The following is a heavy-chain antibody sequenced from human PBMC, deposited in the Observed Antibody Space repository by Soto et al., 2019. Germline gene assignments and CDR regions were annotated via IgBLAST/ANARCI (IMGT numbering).Heavy chain of an antibody. J-gene: IGHJ6*02. Sequence: PGGSLRLSCAASGLTFSDYYMSWIRQAPGKGLEWVSYITSSGSYTNYAQQFRERVTITRDMSTGRVYMELSSLRFEDTAVYYCAATIIAVGGSGYYGLDVWGQGTTVTVSS. CDR3: AATIIAVGGSGYYGLDV. CDR2: ITSSGSYT. CDR1: GLTFSDYY. V-gene: IGHV3-11*03. D-gene: IGHD6-19*01.